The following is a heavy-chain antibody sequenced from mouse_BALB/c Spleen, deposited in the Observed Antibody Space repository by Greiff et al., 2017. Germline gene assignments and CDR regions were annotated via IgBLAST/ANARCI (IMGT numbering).Heavy chain of an antibody. CDR1: GYSFTGYY. V-gene: IGHV1-31*01. CDR3: ARGSRDYYGSSGYAMDY. CDR2: INPYNGAT. J-gene: IGHJ4*01. Sequence: VQLQQSGPELVKPGASVKISCKASGYSFTGYYMHWVKQSHVKSLEWIGRINPYNGATSYNQNFKDKASLTVDKSSSTAYMELHSLTTEDSAVYYCARGSRDYYGSSGYAMDYWGQGTSVTVSS. D-gene: IGHD1-1*01.